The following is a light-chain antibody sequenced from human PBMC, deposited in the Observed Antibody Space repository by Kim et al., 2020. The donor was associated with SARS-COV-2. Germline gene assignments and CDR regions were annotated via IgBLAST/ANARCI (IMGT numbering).Light chain of an antibody. V-gene: IGKV3-20*01. CDR1: QSVSSY. CDR3: QQYGSSPET. CDR2: GAS. J-gene: IGKJ2*01. Sequence: EIVLTQSPGTLSLSPGEGATLSCRASQSVSSYLAWYQQKPGQAPRLLIYGASSRATGVPDRFSGSGSGTDFTLTVSRQEPEDFAVYYCQQYGSSPETFGQGPKLEI.